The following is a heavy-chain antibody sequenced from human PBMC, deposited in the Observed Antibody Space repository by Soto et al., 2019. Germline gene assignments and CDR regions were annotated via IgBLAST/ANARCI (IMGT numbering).Heavy chain of an antibody. Sequence: QVQLVQSGAEVKKPGSSVKVSCKASGGTFSSYAISWVRQAPGQGLEWMGGIIPIFGTANYAQKFQGRVTIPADKPTSKADMEWSSLRSEATAVYYCAGKWATMGYFAYGGQGPLVPV. CDR2: IIPIFGTA. CDR1: GGTFSSYA. D-gene: IGHD1-26*01. V-gene: IGHV1-69*06. CDR3: AGKWATMGYFAY. J-gene: IGHJ4*02.